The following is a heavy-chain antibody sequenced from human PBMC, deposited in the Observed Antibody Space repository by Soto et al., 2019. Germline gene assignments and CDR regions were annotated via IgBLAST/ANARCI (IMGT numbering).Heavy chain of an antibody. J-gene: IGHJ4*02. V-gene: IGHV1-69*13. CDR3: ARGVHYDSSGYCYFY. CDR2: IIPMFGTA. CDR1: GGTFNNYA. Sequence: SVKVSCKASGGTFNNYAISWVLQSPLQGLEWMGGIIPMFGTANYAQKFQGRVTITADESTSTAYMELRSLRSEDTAVYYCARGVHYDSSGYCYFYWGRGTLVTVSS. D-gene: IGHD3-22*01.